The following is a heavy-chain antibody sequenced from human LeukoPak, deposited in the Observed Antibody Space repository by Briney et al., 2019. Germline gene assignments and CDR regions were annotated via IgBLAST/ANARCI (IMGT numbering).Heavy chain of an antibody. Sequence: GGSLRLSCVASGLTFGSHWMSWVRQAPGKGLEWVANIKQDASVKLYVDSVKGRFTISRDNAKNSLYLQMNSLRAEDTAVYYCARNDDVLDVWGQGTMVTVSS. V-gene: IGHV3-7*01. J-gene: IGHJ3*01. CDR2: IKQDASVK. CDR3: ARNDDVLDV. D-gene: IGHD1-1*01. CDR1: GLTFGSHW.